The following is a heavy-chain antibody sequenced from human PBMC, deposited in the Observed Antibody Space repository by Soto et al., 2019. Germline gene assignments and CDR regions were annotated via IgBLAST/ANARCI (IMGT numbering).Heavy chain of an antibody. CDR3: AGHSSGWFEDWFDP. J-gene: IGHJ5*02. V-gene: IGHV1-18*01. D-gene: IGHD6-19*01. CDR2: ISAYNGNT. CDR1: GYTFTSYG. Sequence: ASVKVSCKASGYTFTSYGISWVRQAPGQGLEWMGWISAYNGNTNYAQKLQGRVTMTTDTSTSTAYMELRSLRSDDTAVYYCAGHSSGWFEDWFDPWGQGTLVIVSS.